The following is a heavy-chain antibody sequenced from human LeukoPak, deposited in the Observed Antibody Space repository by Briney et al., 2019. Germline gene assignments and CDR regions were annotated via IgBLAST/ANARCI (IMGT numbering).Heavy chain of an antibody. Sequence: GGSLRLSCAASGLRFSDYYVSWIRQAPGKGLQWVSYISSGGDIMHYADSVKGRFTSSRDNAKHSGYLEMNSLGAEDTAVYYCATNLIGAGEYFQQWGQGTLVTVSS. J-gene: IGHJ1*01. CDR1: GLRFSDYY. V-gene: IGHV3-11*01. CDR3: ATNLIGAGEYFQQ. D-gene: IGHD2/OR15-2a*01. CDR2: ISSGGDIM.